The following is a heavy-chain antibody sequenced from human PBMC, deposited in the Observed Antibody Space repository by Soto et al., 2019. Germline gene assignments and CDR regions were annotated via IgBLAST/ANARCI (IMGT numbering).Heavy chain of an antibody. J-gene: IGHJ4*02. CDR3: ARNGPPYCGGDCPYY. CDR2: ISSSGSTI. Sequence: GVWLRLSCAPSGISLRSQEVNWDRQAPGKVLQWVSYISSSGSTIYYADSVKGRFTISRDNAKNSLYLQMNSLRAEDTAVYYCARNGPPYCGGDCPYYWGEATL. CDR1: GISLRSQE. V-gene: IGHV3-48*03. D-gene: IGHD2-21*02.